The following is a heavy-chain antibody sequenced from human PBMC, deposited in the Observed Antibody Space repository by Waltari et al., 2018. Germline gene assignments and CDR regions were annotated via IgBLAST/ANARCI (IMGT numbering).Heavy chain of an antibody. CDR2: IGWNSGSI. CDR1: GFTFDDYA. V-gene: IGHV3-9*01. D-gene: IGHD3-10*01. CDR3: AKGPPMVRGVLDY. J-gene: IGHJ4*02. Sequence: EVQLVESGGGLVQPGRSLRLSCAASGFTFDDYAMHWVRQAPGKGLEWFSGIGWNSGSIGYADSVKGRFTISRDSAKNSLYLKMNSLRAEDTALYYCAKGPPMVRGVLDYWGQGTLVPVSS.